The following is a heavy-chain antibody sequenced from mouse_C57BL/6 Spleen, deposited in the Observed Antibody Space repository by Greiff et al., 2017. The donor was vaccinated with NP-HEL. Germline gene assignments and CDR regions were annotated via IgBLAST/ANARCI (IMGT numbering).Heavy chain of an antibody. CDR1: DSEVFPIAY. J-gene: IGHJ1*03. D-gene: IGHD1-1*01. Sequence: QVQLKESGSELRSPGSSVKLSCKDFDSEVFPIAYMSWVRQKPGHGFEWIGGILPSIGRTIYGEKFEDKATLDADTLSNTAYLELNSLTSEDSAIYYCARRVTTVVASYWYFEVWGTGTTVTVSS. CDR2: ILPSIGRT. CDR3: ARRVTTVVASYWYFEV. V-gene: IGHV15-2*01.